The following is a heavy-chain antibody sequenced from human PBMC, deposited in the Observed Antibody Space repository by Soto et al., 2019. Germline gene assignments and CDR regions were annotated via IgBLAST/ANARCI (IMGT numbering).Heavy chain of an antibody. Sequence: EVLLLESGGGLVQPGGSLRLSCEASGFSFSSFAMNWVRQAPGKGLEWVSAIGDSGASTYYAGSVKGRFTISRDNSRNTLYLQQNSLRAEDTAVYYCAKGVELDVWGNGTTVTVSS. D-gene: IGHD1-26*01. CDR1: GFSFSSFA. CDR2: IGDSGAST. J-gene: IGHJ6*04. V-gene: IGHV3-23*01. CDR3: AKGVELDV.